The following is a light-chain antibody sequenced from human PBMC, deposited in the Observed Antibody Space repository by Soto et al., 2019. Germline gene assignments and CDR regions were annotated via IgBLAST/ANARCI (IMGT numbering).Light chain of an antibody. CDR3: QQYDNWPQT. CDR2: GAS. CDR1: QSVSSN. J-gene: IGKJ1*01. V-gene: IGKV3-15*01. Sequence: EIVMTQSPATLSVSPGERATLSCRASQSVSSNLAWYQQKPAQAPRLLIYGASTRATGIPARFSGTGSGTDFTLTVSSLQSEDFAVYYCQQYDNWPQTFGQGTQ.